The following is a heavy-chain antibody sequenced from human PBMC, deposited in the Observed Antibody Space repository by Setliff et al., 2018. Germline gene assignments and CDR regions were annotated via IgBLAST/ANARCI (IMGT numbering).Heavy chain of an antibody. CDR1: GFTFSSYS. D-gene: IGHD2-8*01. J-gene: IGHJ4*02. CDR3: ARTDGTNPGYFDN. Sequence: GASLRLSCAASGFTFSSYSVSWVRQAPGKGLEWVASINEDGSAKLYVDSVKGRFTISRDNAENSLYLQMTSLRAEDTAVYYCARTDGTNPGYFDNWGQGTLVTVSS. CDR2: INEDGSAK. V-gene: IGHV3-7*03.